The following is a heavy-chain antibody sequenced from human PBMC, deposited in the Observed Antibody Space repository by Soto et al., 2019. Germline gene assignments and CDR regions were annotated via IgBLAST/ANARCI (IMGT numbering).Heavy chain of an antibody. D-gene: IGHD2-2*01. V-gene: IGHV4-38-2*02. CDR2: IYHSGST. J-gene: IGHJ4*02. CDR1: GDCVWIGVD. Sequence: SEMLCVTCAVCGDCVWIGVDGAGFQQPPGKGLECIRRIYHSGSTYYNRSLKSQVTISSDASKNQISLKLSSVTAADTAVYYCARDWGTGFYQLDSWGQGTLVTVSS. CDR3: ARDWGTGFYQLDS.